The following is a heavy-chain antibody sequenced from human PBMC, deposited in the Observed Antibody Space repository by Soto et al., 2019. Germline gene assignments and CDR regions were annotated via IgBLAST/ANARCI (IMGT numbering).Heavy chain of an antibody. Sequence: PSETLSLTCTVSGGSISSYYWSWIRQPPGKGLEWIGYIYYSGSTNYNPSLKSRVTISVDTSKNQFSLKLSSVTAADTAVYYCARLAVAGTRSAFDIWGQGTMVTVS. CDR1: GGSISSYY. CDR3: ARLAVAGTRSAFDI. CDR2: IYYSGST. D-gene: IGHD6-19*01. J-gene: IGHJ3*02. V-gene: IGHV4-59*01.